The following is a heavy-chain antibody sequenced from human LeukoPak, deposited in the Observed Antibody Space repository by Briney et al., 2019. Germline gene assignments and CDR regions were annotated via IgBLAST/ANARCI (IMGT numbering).Heavy chain of an antibody. Sequence: RGSMTPARVASGFTLNSSCMHCVRQAPGEGMVWVSLINSDGNITTYADSVKGRPTISTHKDKHPPYRQMHCQRVKDPAVYYYARDSVDTANAVWGQGTMVTVSS. CDR2: INSDGNIT. CDR1: GFTLNSSC. CDR3: ARDSVDTANAV. V-gene: IGHV3-74*01. D-gene: IGHD5-18*01. J-gene: IGHJ4*01.